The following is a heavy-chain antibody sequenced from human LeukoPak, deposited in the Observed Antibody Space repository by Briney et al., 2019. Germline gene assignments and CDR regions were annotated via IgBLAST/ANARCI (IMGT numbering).Heavy chain of an antibody. CDR3: ARGSTHDYGDPLDY. CDR1: GFTFSSYA. CDR2: ISYDGSNK. J-gene: IGHJ4*02. V-gene: IGHV3-30*01. D-gene: IGHD4-17*01. Sequence: GGSLRLSCAAPGFTFSSYAMHWVRQAPGKGLEWVAVISYDGSNKYYADSVKGRFTISRDNSKNTLYLQMNSLRAEDAAVYYCARGSTHDYGDPLDYWGQGTLVTVSS.